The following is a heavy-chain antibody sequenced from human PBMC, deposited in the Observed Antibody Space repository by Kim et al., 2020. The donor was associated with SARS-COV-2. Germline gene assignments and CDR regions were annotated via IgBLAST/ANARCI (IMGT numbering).Heavy chain of an antibody. Sequence: ASVKVSCKASGYTFTSYGIRWVRQAPGQGLEWMGWISAYNGNTNYAQKLQGRVTMTTDTSTSTAYMELRSLRSDDTAVYYCARDGLEIVGVIDYYYYGMDAWGHGTTGTVSS. CDR1: GYTFTSYG. J-gene: IGHJ6*01. D-gene: IGHD3-3*01. CDR3: ARDGLEIVGVIDYYYYGMDA. CDR2: ISAYNGNT. V-gene: IGHV1-18*01.